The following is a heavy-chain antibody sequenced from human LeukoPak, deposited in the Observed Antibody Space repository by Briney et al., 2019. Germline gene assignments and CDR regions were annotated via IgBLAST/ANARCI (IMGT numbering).Heavy chain of an antibody. V-gene: IGHV3-23*01. CDR3: AKDVESGRSADY. CDR1: GFTFSSYA. D-gene: IGHD3-10*01. CDR2: ISGSGGGT. Sequence: GGSLRLSCAASGFTFSSYAMSWVRQPPGKGLEWVSTISGSGGGTYYADSEKGRFTLSRENSMNSLYLQMNSLRAEDTAVYYCAKDVESGRSADYWGQGTLVTVS. J-gene: IGHJ4*02.